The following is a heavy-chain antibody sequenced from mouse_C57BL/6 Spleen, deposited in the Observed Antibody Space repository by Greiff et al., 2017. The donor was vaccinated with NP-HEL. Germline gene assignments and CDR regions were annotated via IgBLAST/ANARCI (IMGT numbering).Heavy chain of an antibody. CDR3: ARHPIYYYGSSYWNFDY. Sequence: EVMLVESGGGLVKPGGSLKLSCAASGFTFSSYTMSWVRQTPEKRLEWVATISGGGGNTYYPDSVKGRFTISRDNAKNTLYLQMSSLRSEDTALYYCARHPIYYYGSSYWNFDYWGQGTTLTVSS. CDR2: ISGGGGNT. D-gene: IGHD1-1*01. J-gene: IGHJ2*01. V-gene: IGHV5-9*01. CDR1: GFTFSSYT.